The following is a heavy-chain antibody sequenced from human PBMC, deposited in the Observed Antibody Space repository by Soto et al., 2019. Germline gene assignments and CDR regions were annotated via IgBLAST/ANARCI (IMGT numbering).Heavy chain of an antibody. D-gene: IGHD3-10*01. CDR3: ARDSGLLKSLFDY. CDR1: GFTFSSYA. CDR2: ISVSGDNI. Sequence: GGSLRLSCAASGFTFSSYAMSWVRQAPGKGLEWVSSISVSGDNIYYGDSVQGRFTISRDNSKRSVFLDLNSLRVEDTAVYYCARDSGLLKSLFDYWGQGTLVTVSS. J-gene: IGHJ4*02. V-gene: IGHV3-23*01.